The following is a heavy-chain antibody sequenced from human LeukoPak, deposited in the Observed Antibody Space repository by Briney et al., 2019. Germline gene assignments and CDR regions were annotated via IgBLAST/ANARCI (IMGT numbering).Heavy chain of an antibody. D-gene: IGHD6-13*01. CDR1: GFTVSSNY. Sequence: GGSLRLSCAASGFTVSSNYMSWVRQAPGKGLEWVSVIYSGGSTYYADSVKGRFTISRDNSKNTLYLQMNSLRAEDTAVYYCARDFTAAADTDWGQRTLVTVSS. CDR2: IYSGGST. V-gene: IGHV3-66*02. CDR3: ARDFTAAADTD. J-gene: IGHJ4*02.